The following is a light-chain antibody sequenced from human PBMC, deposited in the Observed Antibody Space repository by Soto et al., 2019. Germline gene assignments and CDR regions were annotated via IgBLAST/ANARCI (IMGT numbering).Light chain of an antibody. CDR1: QTIRTS. CDR2: DAS. V-gene: IGKV1-39*01. J-gene: IGKJ1*01. CDR3: QQTFNTPRA. Sequence: DIQMTQSPSSLSASVGGRITITCLATQTIRTSLNWYQQVPGKAPKLLIHDASRLKSGVPSRFSGSRSGTDFTPTIANLQPEDFATYYCQQTFNTPRAFGQGTRVQI.